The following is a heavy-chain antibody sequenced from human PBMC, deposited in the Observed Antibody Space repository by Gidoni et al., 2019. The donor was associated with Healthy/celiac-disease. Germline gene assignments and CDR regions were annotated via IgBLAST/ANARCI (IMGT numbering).Heavy chain of an antibody. CDR3: ARGMTTVTTGEFDY. CDR1: GGSFSGYY. V-gene: IGHV4-34*01. Sequence: QVQLQQWGAGLLKPSETLSLTCAVYGGSFSGYYWSWIRQPPGKGLEWIGEINHSGSTNYNPSLKSRVTISVDTSKNQFSLKLSSVTAADTAVYYCARGMTTVTTGEFDYWGQGTLVTVSS. J-gene: IGHJ4*02. D-gene: IGHD4-4*01. CDR2: INHSGST.